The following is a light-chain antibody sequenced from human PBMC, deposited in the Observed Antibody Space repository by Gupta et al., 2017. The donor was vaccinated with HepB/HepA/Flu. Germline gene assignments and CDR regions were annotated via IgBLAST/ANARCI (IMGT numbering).Light chain of an antibody. CDR3: VLYMGSGIWV. J-gene: IGLJ3*02. CDR1: SGSVSTSYY. CDR2: STN. Sequence: QTVVTQEPSFSVSPGGTVTLTCGFSSGSVSTSYYPSWYQQTPGQAQRTLIYSTNTRSSGVPDRFSGSILGNKAALTITGAQADDESDYYCVLYMGSGIWVFGGGTKLTVL. V-gene: IGLV8-61*01.